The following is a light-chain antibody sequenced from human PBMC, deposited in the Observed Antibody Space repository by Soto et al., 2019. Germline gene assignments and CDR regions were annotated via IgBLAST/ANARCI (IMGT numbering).Light chain of an antibody. V-gene: IGKV3-20*01. CDR2: GAS. CDR3: QQYNSWPRT. J-gene: IGKJ1*01. Sequence: EIVLTQSPGTLSWSPGERATLSYRASQSVSSTYLAWYQQKPGQAPGLLLYGASNRASGIPDRFAGSGSGTDFTLTIDSLQYEDFVLYYCQQYNSWPRTFGQGTNVDIK. CDR1: QSVSSTY.